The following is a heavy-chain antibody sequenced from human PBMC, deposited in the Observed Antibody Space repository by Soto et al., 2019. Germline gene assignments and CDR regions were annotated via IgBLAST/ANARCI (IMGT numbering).Heavy chain of an antibody. CDR2: ISWDGGST. J-gene: IGHJ6*02. Sequence: GGSLRLSCAASGFTFDDYTMHWVRQAPGKGLEWVSLISWDGGSTYYADSVKGRFTISRDNSKHSLYLQMNSLRTEDTALYYCAKAKSPRREIYGMDVWGQGTTVTVSS. D-gene: IGHD1-26*01. V-gene: IGHV3-43*01. CDR1: GFTFDDYT. CDR3: AKAKSPRREIYGMDV.